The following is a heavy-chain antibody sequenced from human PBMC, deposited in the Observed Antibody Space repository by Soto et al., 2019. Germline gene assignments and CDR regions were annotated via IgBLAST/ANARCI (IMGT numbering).Heavy chain of an antibody. D-gene: IGHD2-2*01. CDR3: ARPDAVPAATGGYYYYGMDV. V-gene: IGHV3-21*01. CDR1: GFTFSSYS. CDR2: ISSSSSYI. J-gene: IGHJ6*02. Sequence: PGGSLRLSCAASGFTFSSYSMNWVRQAPGKGLEWVSSISSSSSYIYYADSVKGRFTISRDNAKNSLYLQMNSLRAEDTAVYYCARPDAVPAATGGYYYYGMDVWGQGTTVTVSS.